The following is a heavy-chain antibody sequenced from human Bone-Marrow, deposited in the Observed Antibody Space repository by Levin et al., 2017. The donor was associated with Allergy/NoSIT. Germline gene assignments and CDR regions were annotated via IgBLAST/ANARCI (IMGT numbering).Heavy chain of an antibody. V-gene: IGHV3-30-3*01. CDR1: GFTFTSYA. Sequence: SCAASGFTFTSYAMHWVRQAPGKGLEWVAVISDDAGNKLYADSVKGRFTISRDNFKNTVYLQMSSLKSGDTAVYYCARDGMVPTAQYFFDSWGQGTLVSVSS. CDR2: ISDDAGNK. J-gene: IGHJ4*02. D-gene: IGHD2-21*02. CDR3: ARDGMVPTAQYFFDS.